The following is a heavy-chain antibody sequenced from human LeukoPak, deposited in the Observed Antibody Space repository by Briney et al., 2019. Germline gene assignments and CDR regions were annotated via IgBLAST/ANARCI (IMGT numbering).Heavy chain of an antibody. D-gene: IGHD3-16*01. Sequence: PGRSLRLSCAASGFTFGDFGMHWVRRRPGKGLEWVSGISWSGGTIVYADSVKGRFTISRDNVKNALYLQMNNLRPDDTALYYCAKDFTFLQRHQFDYWGQGTLVTVSS. CDR1: GFTFGDFG. V-gene: IGHV3-9*01. CDR3: AKDFTFLQRHQFDY. CDR2: ISWSGGTI. J-gene: IGHJ4*02.